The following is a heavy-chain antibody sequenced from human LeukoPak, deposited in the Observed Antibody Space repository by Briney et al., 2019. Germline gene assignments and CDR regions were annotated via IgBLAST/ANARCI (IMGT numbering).Heavy chain of an antibody. CDR3: ARDVAGPYYYDSSGYYSPYSDY. Sequence: GASVKVSCKASGYTFTGYYMHWVRQAPGQALEWMGWINPNSGGTNYAQKFQGRVTMTRDTSISTAYMELSRLRSDDTAVYYCARDVAGPYYYDSSGYYSPYSDYWGQGTLVTVSS. CDR1: GYTFTGYY. V-gene: IGHV1-2*02. D-gene: IGHD3-22*01. J-gene: IGHJ4*02. CDR2: INPNSGGT.